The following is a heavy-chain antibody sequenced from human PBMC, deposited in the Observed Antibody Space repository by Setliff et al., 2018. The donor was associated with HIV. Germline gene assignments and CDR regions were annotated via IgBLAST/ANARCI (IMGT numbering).Heavy chain of an antibody. CDR1: GGSLSGYH. V-gene: IGHV4-59*08. CDR3: ARLSDTAMASFDS. CDR2: FYKSGST. J-gene: IGHJ4*02. D-gene: IGHD5-18*01. Sequence: TSETLSLTCSVSGGSLSGYHWSWIRQPPGKGLEWIGYFYKSGSTNSGPSLKSRVSMSGDTSKNQLSLKVTSVTAADTAVYYCARLSDTAMASFDSWGQGTLVTVSS.